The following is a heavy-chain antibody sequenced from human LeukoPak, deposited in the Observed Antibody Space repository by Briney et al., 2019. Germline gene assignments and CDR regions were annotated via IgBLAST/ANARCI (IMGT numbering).Heavy chain of an antibody. CDR3: ARDRWDWNDSVNWFDP. J-gene: IGHJ5*02. CDR2: INPSGGST. D-gene: IGHD1-1*01. Sequence: ASVKVSCKASGYTFTSYYMHWVRQAPGQGLEWMGIINPSGGSTSYAQTFQGRVTMTRDTSTSTVYMELSSLRSEDTAVYYCARDRWDWNDSVNWFDPWGQGTLVTVSS. V-gene: IGHV1-46*01. CDR1: GYTFTSYY.